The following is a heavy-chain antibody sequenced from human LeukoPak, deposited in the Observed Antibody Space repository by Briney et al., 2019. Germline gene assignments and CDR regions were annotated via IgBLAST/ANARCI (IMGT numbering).Heavy chain of an antibody. CDR3: APLAGDIVVVPAAIQSWFDP. CDR2: IRYDGSNK. Sequence: GGSLRLSCAASGFTFSSYGMHWVRQAPGKGLEWVAFIRYDGSNKYYADSVKGRFTISRDNSKNTLYLQMNSLRAEDTAVYYCAPLAGDIVVVPAAIQSWFDPWGQGTLVTVSS. CDR1: GFTFSSYG. D-gene: IGHD2-2*02. J-gene: IGHJ5*02. V-gene: IGHV3-30*02.